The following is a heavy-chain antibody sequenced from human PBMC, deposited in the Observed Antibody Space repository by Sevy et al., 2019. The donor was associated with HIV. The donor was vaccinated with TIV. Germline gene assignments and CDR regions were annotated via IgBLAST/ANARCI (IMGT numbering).Heavy chain of an antibody. Sequence: GGSLRLSCTASGFTFGDYAMTWVRQAPGKGLEWVGCVRSKAYGGTTECAASVRGRFTISRDDSKNIAYLQMSSRKTEETAVYYCTRVAVVVGAAAAPYYFDYWGQGTLVTVSS. D-gene: IGHD2-15*01. V-gene: IGHV3-49*04. CDR1: GFTFGDYA. J-gene: IGHJ4*02. CDR3: TRVAVVVGAAAAPYYFDY. CDR2: VRSKAYGGTT.